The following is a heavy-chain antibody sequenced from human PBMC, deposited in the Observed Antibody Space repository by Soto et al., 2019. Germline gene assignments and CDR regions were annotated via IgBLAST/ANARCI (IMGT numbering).Heavy chain of an antibody. D-gene: IGHD3-16*01. J-gene: IGHJ4*02. CDR1: GFSFSSYT. V-gene: IGHV3-21*01. Sequence: GGSLSLSCVVSGFSFSSYTMSWVRQAPGKGLEWVSSIATTTSYIYYADSVKGRFTISRDNAKNSLYLQMNSLRAEDTALYFCARAAFSYASISPFPYWGQGTLVTVSS. CDR3: ARAAFSYASISPFPY. CDR2: IATTTSYI.